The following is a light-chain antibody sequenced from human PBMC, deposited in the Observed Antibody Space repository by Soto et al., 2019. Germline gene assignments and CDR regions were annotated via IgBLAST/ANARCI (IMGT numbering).Light chain of an antibody. J-gene: IGKJ5*01. CDR2: GAS. Sequence: DIQMTQSPSSLSASVGDTVTIICRASQDIINHLAWYQQRPGKVPNLLIYGASTLHSGVPSRFRGSGSGTHFTLTISSLQPEDVATYYCQNYHLALGTFGQGTRLEIK. CDR3: QNYHLALGT. V-gene: IGKV1-27*01. CDR1: QDIINH.